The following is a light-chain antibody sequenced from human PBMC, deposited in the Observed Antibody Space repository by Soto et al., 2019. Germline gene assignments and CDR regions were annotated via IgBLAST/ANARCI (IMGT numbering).Light chain of an antibody. CDR2: EVS. CDR1: SSDVGGYNY. V-gene: IGLV2-14*01. Sequence: QSALTQPASVSGSPGQSITISCTGTSSDVGGYNYVSWYQQHPGKAPRLMIYEVSNRPSGVSDRFSGSKSGNTASLTISGLQAEDEGDYYCCSYNSSSTRVFGGGTKLTVL. CDR3: CSYNSSSTRV. J-gene: IGLJ2*01.